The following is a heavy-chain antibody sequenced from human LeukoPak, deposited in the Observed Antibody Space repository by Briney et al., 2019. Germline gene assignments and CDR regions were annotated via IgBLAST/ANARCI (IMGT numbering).Heavy chain of an antibody. J-gene: IGHJ4*02. CDR2: ISSSGSTI. CDR1: GFTFSSYE. CDR3: AREEYYDSSGYYSAYGIDY. V-gene: IGHV3-48*03. Sequence: GGSLRLSCAASGFTFSSYEMNWVRQAPGKGLEWVSYISSSGSTIYYADSVRGRFTISRDNAKNSLYLQMNSLRAEDTAVYYCAREEYYDSSGYYSAYGIDYWGQGTLVTVSS. D-gene: IGHD3-22*01.